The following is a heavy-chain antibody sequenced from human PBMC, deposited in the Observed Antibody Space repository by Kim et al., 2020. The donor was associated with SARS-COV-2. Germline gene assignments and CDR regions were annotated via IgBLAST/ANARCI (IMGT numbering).Heavy chain of an antibody. J-gene: IGHJ6*02. CDR2: IYSGGSST. CDR3: AKPPEPMGFGELLGTPRFFGMDA. CDR1: GFTFSIYA. D-gene: IGHD3-10*01. Sequence: GGSLRLSCAASGFTFSIYAMTWVRQAPGKGLEWVSVIYSGGSSTYYADSVKGRFTISRDNSKNTLYLQMNSLRAEDTAVYYCAKPPEPMGFGELLGTPRFFGMDACGQGTPVSLSS. V-gene: IGHV3-23*03.